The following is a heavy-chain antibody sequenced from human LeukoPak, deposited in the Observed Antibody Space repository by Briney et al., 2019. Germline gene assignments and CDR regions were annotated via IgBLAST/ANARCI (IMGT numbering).Heavy chain of an antibody. Sequence: PGGSLRLSCAASGFTFSTYAMSWVRQAPGKGLEWVSSITSSGDSTYYAGSVKGQFTISRDNSKNTVYLQMNSLRAEDTAVYYCAKDRPNYYGSNGHYYRRDGDYWGQGTLVTVSS. V-gene: IGHV3-23*01. D-gene: IGHD3-22*01. J-gene: IGHJ4*02. CDR3: AKDRPNYYGSNGHYYRRDGDY. CDR1: GFTFSTYA. CDR2: ITSSGDST.